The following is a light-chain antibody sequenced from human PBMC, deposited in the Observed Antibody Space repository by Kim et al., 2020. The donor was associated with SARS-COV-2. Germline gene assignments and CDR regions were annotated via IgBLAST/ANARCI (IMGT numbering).Light chain of an antibody. CDR2: HTS. CDR1: TGAVTSGHY. V-gene: IGLV7-46*01. J-gene: IGLJ2*01. Sequence: QAVVTQEPSLTVSPGGTVTLTCGSSTGAVTSGHYSYWFQQKPGQAPRTLIYHTSNKLSWTPARFSGSPLGGKAALTLSGAQPEDEAEYYCLLSYGGSRVFGGGTQLTVL. CDR3: LLSYGGSRV.